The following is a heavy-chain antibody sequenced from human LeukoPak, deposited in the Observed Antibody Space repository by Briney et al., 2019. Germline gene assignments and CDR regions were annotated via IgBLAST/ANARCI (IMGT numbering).Heavy chain of an antibody. Sequence: GGSLKISCTGSGYSFTNYWIGWVRQMPGKGLEGMGNIYPGDSHTKYRPSSQSQIIISADKSISTAYLQWSSLKASDTSMYYCATLNDGSGCCSHDFSYYMDTWGKGTTVSVSS. D-gene: IGHD3-22*01. V-gene: IGHV5-51*01. J-gene: IGHJ6*03. CDR2: IYPGDSHT. CDR3: ATLNDGSGCCSHDFSYYMDT. CDR1: GYSFTNYW.